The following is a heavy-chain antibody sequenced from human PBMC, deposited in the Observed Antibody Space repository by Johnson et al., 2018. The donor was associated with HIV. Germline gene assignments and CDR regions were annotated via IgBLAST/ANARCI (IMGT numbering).Heavy chain of an antibody. J-gene: IGHJ3*02. CDR1: GFTFDDYG. D-gene: IGHD1-1*01. Sequence: VQLVESGGGVARPGGSLRLSCAASGFTFDDYGMSWVRQDPGKGLEWVSGINWNGGSTGYADSVKGRFTISRDNAKNTLYLQMNSLRAEDTAVYYCARTNWNDDAGGAIDIWGQGTTVTVSS. CDR3: ARTNWNDDAGGAIDI. V-gene: IGHV3-20*04. CDR2: INWNGGST.